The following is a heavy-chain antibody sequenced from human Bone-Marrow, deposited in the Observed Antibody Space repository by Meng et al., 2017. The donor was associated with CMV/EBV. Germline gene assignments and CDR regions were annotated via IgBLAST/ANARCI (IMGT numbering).Heavy chain of an antibody. V-gene: IGHV1-2*02. J-gene: IGHJ4*02. D-gene: IGHD1-26*01. Sequence: ASVKVSCKASGYTFTGYYMHWVRQAPGQGLEWMGWINPNSGGTNYAQKFQGRVTMTTDTSTSTAYMELRSLRSDDTAVYYCAVGSDPYYFDYWGQGTLVTVSS. CDR3: AVGSDPYYFDY. CDR1: GYTFTGYY. CDR2: INPNSGGT.